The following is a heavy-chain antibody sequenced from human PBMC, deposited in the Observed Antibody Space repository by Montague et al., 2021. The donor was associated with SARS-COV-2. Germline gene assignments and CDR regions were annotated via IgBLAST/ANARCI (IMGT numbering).Heavy chain of an antibody. V-gene: IGHV1-24*01. D-gene: IGHD6-13*01. CDR2: FDPEDGET. J-gene: IGHJ6*02. CDR3: ATAPSIAAAGKGDYYYYYGMDV. CDR1: GYTLTELS. Sequence: SVMVSCKVPGYTLTELSMHWVRQAPGKGLEWMGGFDPEDGETIYAQKFQGRVTMTEDTSTDTAYMELSSLRSEDTAVYYCATAPSIAAAGKGDYYYYYGMDVWGQGTTVTVSS.